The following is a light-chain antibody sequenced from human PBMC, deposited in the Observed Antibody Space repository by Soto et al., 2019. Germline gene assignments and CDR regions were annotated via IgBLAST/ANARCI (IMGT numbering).Light chain of an antibody. CDR1: SSNIGAGYD. CDR2: GNS. CDR3: QSYDSSLSGVV. V-gene: IGLV1-40*01. J-gene: IGLJ2*01. Sequence: QSVLTQPPSVSGAPGPRVTISCTGSSSNIGAGYDVHWYQQLPGTAPNLLIYGNSNRPSGVPDRFSGSKSGTSASLAITGLQAEDEADYYCQSYDSSLSGVVFGGGTKVTVL.